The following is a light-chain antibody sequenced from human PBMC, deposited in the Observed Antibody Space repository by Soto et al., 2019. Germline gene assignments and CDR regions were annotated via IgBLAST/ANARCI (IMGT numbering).Light chain of an antibody. CDR1: QSISNS. J-gene: IGKJ2*01. CDR2: VAS. V-gene: IGKV1-39*01. CDR3: QQTFSPPST. Sequence: DIQMTQSLSSLSASVGDRVTITCRASQSISNSLSWYQQKPGKAPNFLIYVASTLQSGVPSRFIGSGSGTHFNLTISSLQPEDVATYYCQQTFSPPSTFGQGTKLEIK.